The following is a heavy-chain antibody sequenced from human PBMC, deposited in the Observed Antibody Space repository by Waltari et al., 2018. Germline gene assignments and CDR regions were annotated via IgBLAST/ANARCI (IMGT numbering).Heavy chain of an antibody. Sequence: QVQLQESGPGLVKPSETLSLTCTVSGGSISGYYWSWIRQPPGTGLEWIGYICDSGTTNYNPALKRRVTISVDTSKNQFSLKLSSVTAADTAVYDCARVLPVAGPKGCMDVWGQGTTVTVSS. CDR1: GGSISGYY. CDR3: ARVLPVAGPKGCMDV. V-gene: IGHV4-59*01. D-gene: IGHD6-19*01. CDR2: ICDSGTT. J-gene: IGHJ6*02.